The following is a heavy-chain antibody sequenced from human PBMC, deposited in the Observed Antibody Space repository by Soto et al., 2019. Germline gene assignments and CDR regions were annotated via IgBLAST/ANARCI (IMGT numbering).Heavy chain of an antibody. J-gene: IGHJ4*02. Sequence: SETLSLTCTVSGGSISSGCYYWSCIRQHPGKGLEWIGYIYYSGSTYYNPSLKSRVTISVDTSKNQFSLKLSSVTAADTAVYYCARSTWTSLDYWGQGTLVTVSS. CDR1: GGSISSGCYY. V-gene: IGHV4-31*03. CDR2: IYYSGST. D-gene: IGHD5-12*01. CDR3: ARSTWTSLDY.